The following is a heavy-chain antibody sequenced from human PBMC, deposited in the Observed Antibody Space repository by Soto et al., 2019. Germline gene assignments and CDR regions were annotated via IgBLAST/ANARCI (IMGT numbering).Heavy chain of an antibody. CDR1: GFTFSSAW. D-gene: IGHD1-20*01. Sequence: EVQLVESGGGLVKPGGSLRLSCAASGFTFSSAWMNWVRQAPGKGLEWVGRIKSKKDGGTIDYAAPVKGRFTISRDDSENTLNLQMNSLKIEATAVYYCTIDVNGVYFTPFDYWGKGTLVTVSS. CDR3: TIDVNGVYFTPFDY. V-gene: IGHV3-15*07. J-gene: IGHJ4*02. CDR2: IKSKKDGGTI.